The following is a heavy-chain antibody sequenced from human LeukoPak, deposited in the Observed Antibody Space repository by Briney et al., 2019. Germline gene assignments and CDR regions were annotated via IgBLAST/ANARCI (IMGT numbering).Heavy chain of an antibody. Sequence: GGSLRLSCAASGFTFSSYSMNWVRQAPGKGLEWVSSISSSSSYIYYADSVKGRFTISRDNSKNTLYLQMNSLRAEDTAVYYCARDPGGSHFDYWGQGTLVTVSS. J-gene: IGHJ4*02. D-gene: IGHD1-26*01. CDR2: ISSSSSYI. V-gene: IGHV3-21*01. CDR1: GFTFSSYS. CDR3: ARDPGGSHFDY.